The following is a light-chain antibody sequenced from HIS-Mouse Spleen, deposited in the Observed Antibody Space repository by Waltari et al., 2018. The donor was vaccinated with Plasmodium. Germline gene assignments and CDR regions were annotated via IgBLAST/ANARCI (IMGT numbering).Light chain of an antibody. CDR3: MIWPSNASGV. Sequence: QPVLPQPPSSSASPGESARLTCTLPSDINVGSYNLYGNKQKPGSPPRYLLYYYSDSDTGQGSGVPSLFSGSKDASANTGILLISGLQSEDEADYYCMIWPSNASGVFGGGTKLTVL. J-gene: IGLJ3*02. CDR2: YYSDSDT. V-gene: IGLV5-37*01. CDR1: SDINVGSYN.